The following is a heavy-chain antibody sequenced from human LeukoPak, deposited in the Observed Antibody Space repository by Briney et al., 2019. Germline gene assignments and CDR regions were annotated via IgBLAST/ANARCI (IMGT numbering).Heavy chain of an antibody. Sequence: GGSLRLSCAASGFTLSNYGMNWVRQAPGKGLEWVSYISSRSSAINYADSVKGRFTTSRDNGKNSLYLQMNSLRVEDTAVYYCARGGAARPDYWGQGTLVTVSS. J-gene: IGHJ4*02. V-gene: IGHV3-48*01. CDR3: ARGGAARPDY. CDR2: ISSRSSAI. CDR1: GFTLSNYG. D-gene: IGHD6-6*01.